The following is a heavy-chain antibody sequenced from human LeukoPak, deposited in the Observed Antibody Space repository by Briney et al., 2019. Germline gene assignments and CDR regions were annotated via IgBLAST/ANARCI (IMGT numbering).Heavy chain of an antibody. J-gene: IGHJ4*02. CDR2: IYYSGSI. CDR1: GGSISSSSYY. Sequence: NPSETLSLTCTVSGGSISSSSYYWGWIRQPPGKGLEWIGSIYYSGSIYYSPSLKSRVTISVDTSKNQFSLKLHSVTAADTAVYYCARGMNFDYWGQGTLVTVSS. V-gene: IGHV4-39*07. CDR3: ARGMNFDY.